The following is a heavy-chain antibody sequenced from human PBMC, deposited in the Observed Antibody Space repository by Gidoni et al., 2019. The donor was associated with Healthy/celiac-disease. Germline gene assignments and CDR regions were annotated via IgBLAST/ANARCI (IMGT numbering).Heavy chain of an antibody. D-gene: IGHD6-19*01. V-gene: IGHV2-5*02. Sequence: QITLKESGPTLVKPTQTLTLTCTFSGFSLSTSGVGVGWFRQPPGKALEWLALIYWDDDKRYSPSLKCRLTITKDTSKNQVVLTMTNMDPVDTATYDCAHSVRWLVHLDYWGQGTLVTVSS. CDR2: IYWDDDK. CDR3: AHSVRWLVHLDY. J-gene: IGHJ4*02. CDR1: GFSLSTSGVG.